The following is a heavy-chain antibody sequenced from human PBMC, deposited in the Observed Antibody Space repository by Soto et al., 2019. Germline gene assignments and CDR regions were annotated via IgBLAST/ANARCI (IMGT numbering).Heavy chain of an antibody. V-gene: IGHV1-69*13. CDR1: GYTFTGYY. Sequence: SVKVSCKASGYTFTGYYMHWVRQAPGQGLEWMGGIIPIFGTANYAQKFQGRVTITADESTSTAYMELSSLRSEDTAVYYCARNTVTTPGYYYYGMDVWGQGTTVTVSS. CDR3: ARNTVTTPGYYYYGMDV. D-gene: IGHD4-4*01. CDR2: IIPIFGTA. J-gene: IGHJ6*02.